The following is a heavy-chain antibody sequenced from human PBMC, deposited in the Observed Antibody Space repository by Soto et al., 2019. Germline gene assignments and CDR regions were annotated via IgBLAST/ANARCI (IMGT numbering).Heavy chain of an antibody. Sequence: PGESLKISCKSAGSSVTIYWTGLVRQIHATGLEWMGIIYPGDSDTRYSTSFHGQVNISADKSISPAYLQWSSLKASYNAMYYCARNGYYDFSPSYGMDVWGQGTTVTVSS. CDR2: IYPGDSDT. CDR3: ARNGYYDFSPSYGMDV. CDR1: GSSVTIYW. D-gene: IGHD3-3*01. J-gene: IGHJ6*02. V-gene: IGHV5-51*01.